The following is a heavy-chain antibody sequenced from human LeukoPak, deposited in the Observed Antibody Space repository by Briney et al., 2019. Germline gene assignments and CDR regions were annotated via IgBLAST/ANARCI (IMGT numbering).Heavy chain of an antibody. J-gene: IGHJ3*02. D-gene: IGHD6-13*01. V-gene: IGHV1-2*02. CDR2: INPNSGGT. CDR3: ARCIAAAGFAFDI. Sequence: VASVKVSCKASGYTFTGYYMHWVRQAPGQGLEWMGWINPNSGGTNYAQKFQGRVTMTRDTSISTAYMELSRLRSDDTAVYYCARCIAAAGFAFDIWGQGTMVTVSS. CDR1: GYTFTGYY.